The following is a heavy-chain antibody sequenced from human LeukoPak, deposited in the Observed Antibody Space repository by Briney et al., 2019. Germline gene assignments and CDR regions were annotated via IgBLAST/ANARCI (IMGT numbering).Heavy chain of an antibody. J-gene: IGHJ4*02. CDR1: GFTFSNAW. CDR2: IKSKTDGCTT. Sequence: PGGSLRLSCAASGFTFSNAWMSWVRQAPGKGGEWGGRIKSKTDGCTTDYAAPVKGRFTISRDDSKNTLYLQMNSLKTEDTAVYYCTTLRTTVTTNYWGQGTLVTVSS. V-gene: IGHV3-15*01. CDR3: TTLRTTVTTNY. D-gene: IGHD4-11*01.